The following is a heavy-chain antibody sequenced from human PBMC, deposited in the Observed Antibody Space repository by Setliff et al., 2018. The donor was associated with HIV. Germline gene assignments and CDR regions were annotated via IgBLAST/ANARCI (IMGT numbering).Heavy chain of an antibody. D-gene: IGHD6-13*01. V-gene: IGHV4-4*08. CDR3: ARTYSSSWYSSHLWVDY. J-gene: IGHJ4*02. CDR1: GGSFSGYY. Sequence: SETLSLTCAVYGGSFSGYYWSWIRQPPGKGLEWIGYIYIGSTNYNPSLKSRVTISADTSKNQFSLKLSSVTAADTAVYYCARTYSSSWYSSHLWVDYWGQGTLVTVSS. CDR2: IYIGST.